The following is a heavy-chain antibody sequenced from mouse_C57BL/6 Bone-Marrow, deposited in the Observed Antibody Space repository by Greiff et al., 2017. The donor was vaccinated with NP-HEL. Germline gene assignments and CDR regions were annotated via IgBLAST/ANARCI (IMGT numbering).Heavy chain of an antibody. Sequence: EVQLVESGGGLVKPGGSLKLSCAASGFTFSSYAMSWVRQPPEKRLEWVSTISDGGSYTYYPDNVKGRFTISRDNDKNNQYLQMSHLKTEDTAMYYCAREREWLLGFAYWGQGTLVTVSA. CDR1: GFTFSSYA. CDR2: ISDGGSYT. J-gene: IGHJ3*01. CDR3: AREREWLLGFAY. D-gene: IGHD2-3*01. V-gene: IGHV5-4*01.